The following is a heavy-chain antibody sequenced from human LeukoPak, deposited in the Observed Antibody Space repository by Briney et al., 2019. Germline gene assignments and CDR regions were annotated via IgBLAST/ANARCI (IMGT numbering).Heavy chain of an antibody. CDR2: ISSSSSYI. CDR3: AKLGTTSSGWYSRWVSNYYFDY. J-gene: IGHJ4*02. Sequence: GGSLRLSCAASGFTFSSYSMNWVRQAPGKGLEWVSSISSSSSYIYYADSVKGRFTISRDNSKNTLYLQMNSLRAEDTAVYYCAKLGTTSSGWYSRWVSNYYFDYWGQGTLVTVSS. V-gene: IGHV3-21*04. D-gene: IGHD6-19*01. CDR1: GFTFSSYS.